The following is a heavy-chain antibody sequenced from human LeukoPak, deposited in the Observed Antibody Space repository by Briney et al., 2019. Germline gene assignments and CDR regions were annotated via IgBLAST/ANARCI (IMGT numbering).Heavy chain of an antibody. CDR1: GFTFSSYG. J-gene: IGHJ4*02. D-gene: IGHD2-2*01. CDR3: ARDGFKDCSSTSCFFH. Sequence: GGSLRLSCAASGFTFSSYGMHWVRQAPGKGLEWVAFIRYDGSNKYYADSVKGRFTISRDNSKNTLYLQMNSLRAEDTAVYYCARDGFKDCSSTSCFFHWGQGTLVTVSS. V-gene: IGHV3-30*02. CDR2: IRYDGSNK.